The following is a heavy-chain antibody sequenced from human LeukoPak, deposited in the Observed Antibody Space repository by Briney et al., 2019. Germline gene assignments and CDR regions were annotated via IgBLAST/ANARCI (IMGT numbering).Heavy chain of an antibody. CDR2: ISSSSRTV. V-gene: IGHV3-48*02. D-gene: IGHD1-26*01. CDR3: ARARDGSYDY. CDR1: GFTFGTNS. J-gene: IGHJ4*02. Sequence: GGSLRLSCAASGFTFGTNSMNRVRQAPGKGLEWISYISSSSRTVHYADSVKGRFTISRDNAKNSLYLQMSSLRDEDTAVYYCARARDGSYDYWGQGTLVTVSS.